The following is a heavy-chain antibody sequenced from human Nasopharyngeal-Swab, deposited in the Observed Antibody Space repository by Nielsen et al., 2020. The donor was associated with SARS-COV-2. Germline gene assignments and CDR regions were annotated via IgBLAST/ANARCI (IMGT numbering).Heavy chain of an antibody. CDR2: IYSSGST. V-gene: IGHV4-59*08. Sequence: SETLSLTCTVSGGSIRNSYWSWIRQPPGKGLEWIGHIYSSGSTNSNPSLKSRVTISVDTSRNQFSLTLSSVTAADTAVYYCARHGADCTNGVCQTYFYFRMDVWGQGTTVSVSS. D-gene: IGHD2-8*01. CDR3: ARHGADCTNGVCQTYFYFRMDV. CDR1: GGSIRNSY. J-gene: IGHJ6*02.